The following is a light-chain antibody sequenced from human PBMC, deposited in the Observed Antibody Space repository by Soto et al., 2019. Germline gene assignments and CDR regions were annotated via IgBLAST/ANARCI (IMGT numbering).Light chain of an antibody. J-gene: IGLJ1*01. CDR1: SNDVGGYNY. CDR2: EVN. CDR3: SSYAGSSNV. V-gene: IGLV2-8*01. Sequence: SVLTQPPSASGSPGHSVAISCTGTSNDVGGYNYVSWYQQHPGKAPKLMIYEVNKRPSGVPDRFSGSKSGNTASLTVSGLQAEDEADYYCSSYAGSSNVFGTGTKVTVL.